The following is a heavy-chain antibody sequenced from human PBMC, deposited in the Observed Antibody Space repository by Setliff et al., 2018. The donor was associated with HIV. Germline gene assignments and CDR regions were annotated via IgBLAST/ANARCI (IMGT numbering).Heavy chain of an antibody. CDR1: GGTFRGFG. V-gene: IGHV1-69*05. CDR2: IIPIFGTP. Sequence: SVKVSCKASGGTFRGFGISWVVQAPGQGLEWMGQIIPIFGTPRYSQKFQDRVTITRDESTSTVYMELSSLRSEDTGVYYCATEPGKATINYYYYYIDVWGKGTTVTVSS. J-gene: IGHJ6*03. CDR3: ATEPGKATINYYYYYIDV. D-gene: IGHD5-12*01.